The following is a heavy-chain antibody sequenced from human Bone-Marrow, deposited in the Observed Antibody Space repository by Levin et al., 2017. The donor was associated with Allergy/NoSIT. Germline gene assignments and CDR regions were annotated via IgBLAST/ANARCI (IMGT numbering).Heavy chain of an antibody. D-gene: IGHD5-24*01. CDR1: GFTFLSYT. CDR3: ARGLRGMATITGVHA. CDR2: ISSSSRHI. J-gene: IGHJ5*02. V-gene: IGHV3-21*01. Sequence: GESLKISCAASGFTFLSYTMAWVRQAPGKGLEWVSSISSSSRHIYYADSLKGRFTISRDNAKNSLYLQMSSLRVEDTAVYYCARGLRGMATITGVHAWGQGTLVTVSS.